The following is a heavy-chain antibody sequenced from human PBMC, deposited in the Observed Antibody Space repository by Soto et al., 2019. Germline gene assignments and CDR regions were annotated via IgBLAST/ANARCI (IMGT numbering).Heavy chain of an antibody. Sequence: QVQLQQWGAGLLKPSETLSLTCAVYGGSFSGYYWSWIRQPPGKGLEWIGEINHSGSTNYNPSLKSRVTISADTSKNQFSLKLSSVTAADTAVYYCARHSEQHYTFDYWGQGTLVTVSS. V-gene: IGHV4-34*01. CDR3: ARHSEQHYTFDY. J-gene: IGHJ4*02. D-gene: IGHD6-13*01. CDR2: INHSGST. CDR1: GGSFSGYY.